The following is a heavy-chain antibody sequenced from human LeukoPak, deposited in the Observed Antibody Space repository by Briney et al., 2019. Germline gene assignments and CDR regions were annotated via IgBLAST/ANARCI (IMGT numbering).Heavy chain of an antibody. D-gene: IGHD3-22*01. Sequence: SGTLSLTCAVYGVSISSGNWWTWVRQPPGKGLEWIGETHRSGDTKYNPSLNSRVTISMDNSKNQLSLKLSSVTAADTAVYYCARGPALWYDSSGLDYWGQGTLVTVSS. CDR2: THRSGDT. J-gene: IGHJ4*02. CDR3: ARGPALWYDSSGLDY. CDR1: GVSISSGNW. V-gene: IGHV4-4*02.